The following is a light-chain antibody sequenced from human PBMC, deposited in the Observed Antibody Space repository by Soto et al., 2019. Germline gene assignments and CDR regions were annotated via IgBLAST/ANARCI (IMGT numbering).Light chain of an antibody. Sequence: DIQMTQSPSTLSASVGDRVTITCRASRGISNWLAWYQQRPGKAPKLLIYKASSLESGVPSRFRCGGSGTEFTLTISSLQPDDFATYYCQQYNSYWTFGQGTKV. J-gene: IGKJ1*01. CDR1: RGISNW. V-gene: IGKV1-5*03. CDR3: QQYNSYWT. CDR2: KAS.